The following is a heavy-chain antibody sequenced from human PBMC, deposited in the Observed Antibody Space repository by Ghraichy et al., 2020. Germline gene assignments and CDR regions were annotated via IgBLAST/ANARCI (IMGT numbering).Heavy chain of an antibody. J-gene: IGHJ6*02. CDR3: ARGPARDIVVVPAAIPQLGGMDV. CDR1: GYTFTSYY. D-gene: IGHD2-2*02. CDR2: INPSGGST. Sequence: ASVKVSCKASGYTFTSYYMHWVRQAPGQGLEWMGIINPSGGSTSYAQEFQGRVTMTRDTSTSTVYMELSSLRSEDTAVYYCARGPARDIVVVPAAIPQLGGMDVWGQGTTVTVSS. V-gene: IGHV1-46*01.